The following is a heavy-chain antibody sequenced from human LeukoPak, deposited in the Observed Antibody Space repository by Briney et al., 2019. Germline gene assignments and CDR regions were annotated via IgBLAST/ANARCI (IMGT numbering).Heavy chain of an antibody. J-gene: IGHJ5*02. CDR2: IYPGDSDT. V-gene: IGHV5-51*01. Sequence: GESLKISCQGSGYRFTSYWIAWVRPMPGKGLEWMGIIYPGDSDTSYSPSFQGQVTISVDKSISTAYLQWSSLRASDSAIYYCARHDGPLVAGMLDLWGQGTLVTVSS. CDR3: ARHDGPLVAGMLDL. CDR1: GYRFTSYW. D-gene: IGHD6-19*01.